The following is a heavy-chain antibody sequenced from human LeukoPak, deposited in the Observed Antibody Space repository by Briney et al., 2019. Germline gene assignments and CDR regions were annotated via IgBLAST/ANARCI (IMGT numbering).Heavy chain of an antibody. J-gene: IGHJ6*04. CDR1: GYTFTSYG. CDR2: ISAYNGNT. D-gene: IGHD3-10*01. V-gene: IGHV1-18*01. CDR3: ARGGRYYHGSGSYIPFMDV. Sequence: ASVKVFCKASGYTFTSYGISWVRQAPGQGLEWMGWISAYNGNTNYAQKLQGRVTMTTDTSTSTAYMELRSLRSDDTAVYYCARGGRYYHGSGSYIPFMDVWGKGTTVTISS.